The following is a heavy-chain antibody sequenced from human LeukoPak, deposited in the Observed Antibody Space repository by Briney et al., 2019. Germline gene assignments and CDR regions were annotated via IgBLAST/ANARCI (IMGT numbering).Heavy chain of an antibody. CDR3: ARASYGSGSYYKTIDY. CDR1: GFTFSSYS. V-gene: IGHV3-21*01. Sequence: GGSLRLSCAASGFTFSSYSMNWVRQAPGKGLEWVSSISSSSSYIYYADSVKGRFTISRDNAKSSLYLQMNSLRAEDTAVYYCARASYGSGSYYKTIDYWGQGTLVTVSS. CDR2: ISSSSSYI. J-gene: IGHJ4*02. D-gene: IGHD3-10*01.